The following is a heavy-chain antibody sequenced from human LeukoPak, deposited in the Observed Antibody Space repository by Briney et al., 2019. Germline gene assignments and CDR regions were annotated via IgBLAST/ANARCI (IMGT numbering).Heavy chain of an antibody. J-gene: IGHJ4*02. D-gene: IGHD2-21*02. CDR1: GFTFRSYS. Sequence: GGSLRLSCAASGFTFRSYSINWVRQAPGKGLEWVSYISSGSETIYYADSVKGRFTISRDNPKNSLYLQMSGLRYEDTAVYYCARLSRPVTEDHWGQGTLVIVSS. CDR3: ARLSRPVTEDH. CDR2: ISSGSETI. V-gene: IGHV3-48*02.